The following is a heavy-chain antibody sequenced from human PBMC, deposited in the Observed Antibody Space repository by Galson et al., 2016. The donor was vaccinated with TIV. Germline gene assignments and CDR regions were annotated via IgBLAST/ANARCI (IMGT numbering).Heavy chain of an antibody. CDR2: IIAIFGTA. D-gene: IGHD3-10*01. J-gene: IGHJ5*02. CDR1: GGIFRSDA. CDR3: ARLPSYYGSGNHWFEP. V-gene: IGHV1-69*13. Sequence: SVKVSCKASGGIFRSDAISRVRQAPGQGLEWMGRIIAIFGTANYAQKFQGRVTITADESTNTVYLERSILTSEDTAVYYCARLPSYYGSGNHWFEPWGQGTLVIVSS.